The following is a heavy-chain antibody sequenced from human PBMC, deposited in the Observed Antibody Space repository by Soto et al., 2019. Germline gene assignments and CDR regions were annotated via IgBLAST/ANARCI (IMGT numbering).Heavy chain of an antibody. V-gene: IGHV3-48*02. CDR3: ARCSRNSCYSYGVDV. CDR2: ISDSGATK. D-gene: IGHD2-15*01. J-gene: IGHJ6*02. Sequence: GGSLRLSCAASGFTFSNCGMNWVRQTPGKGLEWVSYISDSGATKHYADSVKGRFTISRDNGKDSLYLQMNSLRDEDTAVYFCARCSRNSCYSYGVDVWGQGTTVTVSS. CDR1: GFTFSNCG.